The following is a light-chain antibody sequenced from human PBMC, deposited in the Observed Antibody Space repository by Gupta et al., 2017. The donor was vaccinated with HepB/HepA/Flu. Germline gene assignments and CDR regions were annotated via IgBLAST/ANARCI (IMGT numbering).Light chain of an antibody. CDR2: RVS. CDR3: EQGKHCPGS. Sequence: VVMTQSPLFLPVTLGQPASISCRSSQSLVHSNGNTFLHWFQQRPGQSPRRLIYRVSNRDSGVPDRFSGSGSGTDFTLKISRVEAEDVGIYFCEQGKHCPGSFGGGTKVEIK. J-gene: IGKJ4*01. CDR1: QSLVHSNGNTF. V-gene: IGKV2-30*02.